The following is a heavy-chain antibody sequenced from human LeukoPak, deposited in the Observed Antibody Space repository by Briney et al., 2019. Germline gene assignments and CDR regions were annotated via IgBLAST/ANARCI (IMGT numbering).Heavy chain of an antibody. Sequence: SETLSLTCTVSGGSIISSSYYWGWIRQPPGKGLEWSGSIYYSGSTYYNPSLKSRVTISVDTSKNQFSLKLSSVTAADTAVYYCARHWGIRGYYDSSGPKGWFDPWGQGTLVTVSS. J-gene: IGHJ5*02. D-gene: IGHD3-22*01. CDR1: GGSIISSSYY. CDR2: IYYSGST. CDR3: ARHWGIRGYYDSSGPKGWFDP. V-gene: IGHV4-39*01.